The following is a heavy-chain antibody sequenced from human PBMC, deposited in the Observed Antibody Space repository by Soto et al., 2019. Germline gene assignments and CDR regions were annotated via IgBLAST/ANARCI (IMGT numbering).Heavy chain of an antibody. V-gene: IGHV3-23*01. CDR3: AKDSRIAVAGTSVY. Sequence: EVQVLESGGGLVQPGGSLRLSCAASGFTFSNYAMSWVRQAPGKGLEWVSAISGSGDSTYYADSVKGRFTISRDNSKNTVNLQMNSVRAEETAVYYCAKDSRIAVAGTSVYWGQGTQVTVSS. J-gene: IGHJ4*02. D-gene: IGHD6-19*01. CDR1: GFTFSNYA. CDR2: ISGSGDST.